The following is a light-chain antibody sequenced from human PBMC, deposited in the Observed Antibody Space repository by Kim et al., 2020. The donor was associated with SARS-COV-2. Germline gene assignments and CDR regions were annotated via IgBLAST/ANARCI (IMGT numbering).Light chain of an antibody. V-gene: IGLV2-11*01. CDR2: DVS. Sequence: QSALTQPRSVSGSPGQSVTISCTGTSSDVGDYNYVSWYQQHPGKAPKLMIYDVSKRPSGVPVRFSGSKSGNTASLTISGLQAEDEADYYCCSYAGSYTFERVFGGGTQLTVL. CDR3: CSYAGSYTFERV. CDR1: SSDVGDYNY. J-gene: IGLJ3*02.